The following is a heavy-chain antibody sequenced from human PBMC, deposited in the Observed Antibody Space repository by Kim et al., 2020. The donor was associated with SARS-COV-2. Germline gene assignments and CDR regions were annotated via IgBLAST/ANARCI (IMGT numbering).Heavy chain of an antibody. D-gene: IGHD3-22*01. V-gene: IGHV3-23*01. Sequence: GGSLRLSCAAPGFTFSNYAMSWVRQAPGKGLEWVSAISGSGGLTYYADSVKGRFTISRDNSKNTLYLQMNSLRAEDTAVYYCAKDRSSYYDSRPYYYEYYFDYWGQGTLVTVSS. CDR1: GFTFSNYA. J-gene: IGHJ4*02. CDR3: AKDRSSYYDSRPYYYEYYFDY. CDR2: ISGSGGLT.